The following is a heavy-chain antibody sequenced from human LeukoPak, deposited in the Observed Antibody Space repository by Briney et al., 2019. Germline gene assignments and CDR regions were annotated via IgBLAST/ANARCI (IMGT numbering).Heavy chain of an antibody. CDR1: GYTFTSYG. J-gene: IGHJ4*02. CDR2: ISAYNGNT. V-gene: IGHV1-18*01. Sequence: ASVKVSCKASGYTFTSYGISWVRQAPGQGLEWMGWISAYNGNTNYAQKLQGRVTMTTDTSTSTAYMELRSLRSDDTAVCYCARGHRYYDSRQMAYFDYWGQGTLVTVSS. CDR3: ARGHRYYDSRQMAYFDY. D-gene: IGHD3-22*01.